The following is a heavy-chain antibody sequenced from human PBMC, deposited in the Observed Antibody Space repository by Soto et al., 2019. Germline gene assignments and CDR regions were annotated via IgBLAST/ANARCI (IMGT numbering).Heavy chain of an antibody. CDR3: ATHYGSGDRYYYYYGMDV. D-gene: IGHD3-10*01. J-gene: IGHJ6*02. Sequence: ASVKVSCKASGYTFTSYDINWVRQATGQGLEWMGWMNPNSGNTGYAQKFQGRVTMTRNTSISTAYMELSSLRSEDTAVYYCATHYGSGDRYYYYYGMDVWGQGTTVTVSS. CDR1: GYTFTSYD. CDR2: MNPNSGNT. V-gene: IGHV1-8*01.